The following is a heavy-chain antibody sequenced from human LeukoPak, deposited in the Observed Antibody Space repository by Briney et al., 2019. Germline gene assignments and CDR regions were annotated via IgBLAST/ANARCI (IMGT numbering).Heavy chain of an antibody. V-gene: IGHV1-18*01. D-gene: IGHD2-2*01. CDR3: AREGGPSRPWSYYYYGMDV. J-gene: IGHJ6*02. Sequence: ASVKVSCKASGYTFTSYGISWVRQAPGQGLEWMGWISAYNGNTNYAQKLQGRVTMTTDTSTSTAYMELRSLRSDDTAVYYCAREGGPSRPWSYYYYGMDVWGQGTTVTVSS. CDR2: ISAYNGNT. CDR1: GYTFTSYG.